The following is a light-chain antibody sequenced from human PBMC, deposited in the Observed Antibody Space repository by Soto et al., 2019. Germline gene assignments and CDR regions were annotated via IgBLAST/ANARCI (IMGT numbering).Light chain of an antibody. Sequence: DIQLTQSPSTLSASVGERVTITCRASQTVNTWLAWYQHKPGKAPKLLIYDASVLATGVPSRFSGFSSGTEFTLTISSLQPDDFATYFCQQYNSYSPEGLTFGGGTKVEI. CDR2: DAS. J-gene: IGKJ4*01. V-gene: IGKV1-5*01. CDR3: QQYNSYSPEGLT. CDR1: QTVNTW.